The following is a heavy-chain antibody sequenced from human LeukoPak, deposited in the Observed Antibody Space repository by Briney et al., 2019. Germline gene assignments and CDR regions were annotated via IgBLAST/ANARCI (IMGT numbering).Heavy chain of an antibody. V-gene: IGHV1-69*13. CDR2: IIPIFGTA. J-gene: IGHJ2*01. D-gene: IGHD3-10*01. Sequence: SVKVSCKASGGTFSSYAISWVRQAPGQGPEWMGGIIPIFGTANYAQKFQGRVTITADESTSTAYMELSSLRSEDTAVYYCARDGHTYYYGSGSYYNPWYFDLWGRGTLVTVSS. CDR3: ARDGHTYYYGSGSYYNPWYFDL. CDR1: GGTFSSYA.